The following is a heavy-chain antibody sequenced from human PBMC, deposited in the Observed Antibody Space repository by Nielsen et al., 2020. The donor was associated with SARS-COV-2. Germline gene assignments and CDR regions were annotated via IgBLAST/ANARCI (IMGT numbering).Heavy chain of an antibody. D-gene: IGHD7-27*01. V-gene: IGHV4-34*01. CDR2: INHSGST. CDR1: GGSFSGYY. Sequence: SETLSLTCAVYGGSFSGYYWSWIRQPPGKGLEWIGEINHSGSTNYNPSLKSRVTISVDTSKNQFSLKLSSVTAADTAVYYCARGLGPSDYWGQGILVTVSS. CDR3: ARGLGPSDY. J-gene: IGHJ4*02.